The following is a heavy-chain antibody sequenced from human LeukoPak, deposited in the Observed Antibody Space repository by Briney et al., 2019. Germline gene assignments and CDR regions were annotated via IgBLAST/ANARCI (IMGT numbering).Heavy chain of an antibody. Sequence: GGSLRLSCAASGFTFSSYSMTWVRQAPGKGLEWVSSISSSSSYIYYADSVKGRFTISRDNAKNSLYLQMNSLRAEDTAVYYCAREVGATFGYYYMDVWGKGTTVTVSS. V-gene: IGHV3-21*01. CDR2: ISSSSSYI. CDR3: AREVGATFGYYYMDV. J-gene: IGHJ6*03. CDR1: GFTFSSYS. D-gene: IGHD1-26*01.